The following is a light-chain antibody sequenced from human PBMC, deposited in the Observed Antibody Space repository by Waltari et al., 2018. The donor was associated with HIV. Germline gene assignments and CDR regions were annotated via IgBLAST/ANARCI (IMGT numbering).Light chain of an antibody. CDR2: EDT. CDR1: ALTKGS. Sequence: SFELTQPPSVSVSPGQTATIACSGNALTKGSPYWYRQRSGQAPELVLYEDTKRPSVIPERFHGSRSGTTATLIINGAQAEDEGDYYCYSTDSSDSHRGVFGTGTAVDVL. V-gene: IGLV3-10*01. J-gene: IGLJ1*01. CDR3: YSTDSSDSHRGV.